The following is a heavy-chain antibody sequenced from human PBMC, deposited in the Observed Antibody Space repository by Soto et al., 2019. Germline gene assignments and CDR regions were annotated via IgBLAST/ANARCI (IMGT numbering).Heavy chain of an antibody. D-gene: IGHD5-12*01. Sequence: SLRLSCAASGFTFSNAWMSWVRQARVKGLEWVGRIKRKTDGGTTDYAAPVKGRFTISRDDSKNTLYLQMDSLKTEETAVYSCTTAYSGYPYYYGMDVWGKGTTVTVSS. CDR1: GFTFSNAW. J-gene: IGHJ6*04. CDR2: IKRKTDGGTT. CDR3: TTAYSGYPYYYGMDV. V-gene: IGHV3-15*01.